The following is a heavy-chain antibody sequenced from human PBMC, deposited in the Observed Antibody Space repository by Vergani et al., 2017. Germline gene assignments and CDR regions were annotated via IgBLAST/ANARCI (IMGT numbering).Heavy chain of an antibody. CDR2: IIPILGIA. Sequence: QVQLVQSGAEVKKPGSSVKVSCKASGCTFSSYTISWVRQAPGQGLEWMGRIIPILGIANYAQKFQGRVTITADKSTSTAYMELSSLRSEDTAVYYCALPLGDYDYYYYGMDVWGQGTTVTVSS. J-gene: IGHJ6*02. CDR3: ALPLGDYDYYYYGMDV. CDR1: GCTFSSYT. V-gene: IGHV1-69*02. D-gene: IGHD4-17*01.